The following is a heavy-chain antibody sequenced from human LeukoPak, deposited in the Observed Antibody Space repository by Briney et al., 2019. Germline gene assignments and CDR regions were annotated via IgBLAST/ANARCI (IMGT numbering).Heavy chain of an antibody. CDR2: ITANTRGSIT. CDR1: GFTFSQYW. Sequence: GGSLRLSCAASGFTFSQYWMSWVRQAPGKGLEWVSGITANTRGSITYYADSVKGRFTISRDSSKDTLYLQMNSLRAEDTAVYFCARGGYFSFDYWGQGTLVTVSS. J-gene: IGHJ4*02. D-gene: IGHD2/OR15-2a*01. CDR3: ARGGYFSFDY. V-gene: IGHV3-23*01.